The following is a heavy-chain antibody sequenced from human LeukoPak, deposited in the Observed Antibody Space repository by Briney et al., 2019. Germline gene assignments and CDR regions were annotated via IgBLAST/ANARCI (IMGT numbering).Heavy chain of an antibody. CDR1: GGSFSGYY. CDR3: ARAVITFGGVIVIPFDY. CDR2: INHSGST. J-gene: IGHJ4*02. V-gene: IGHV4-34*01. D-gene: IGHD3-16*02. Sequence: SETLSLTXAVYGGSFSGYYWSWIRQPPGKGLEWIGEINHSGSTNYNPSLKSRVTISVDTSKNQFSLKLSSVTAADTAVYYCARAVITFGGVIVIPFDYWGQGTLVTVSS.